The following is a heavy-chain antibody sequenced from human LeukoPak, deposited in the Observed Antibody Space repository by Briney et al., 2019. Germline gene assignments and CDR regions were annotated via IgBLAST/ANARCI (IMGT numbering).Heavy chain of an antibody. CDR1: GYTFTSYG. V-gene: IGHV1-69*05. CDR3: ARGRKGQQLNY. Sequence: ASVKVSCKASGYTFTSYGISWVRQAPGQGLEWMGGIIPIFGTANYAQKFQGRVTITTDESTSTAYMELSSLRSEDTAVYYCARGRKGQQLNYWGQGTLVTVSS. CDR2: IIPIFGTA. D-gene: IGHD6-13*01. J-gene: IGHJ4*02.